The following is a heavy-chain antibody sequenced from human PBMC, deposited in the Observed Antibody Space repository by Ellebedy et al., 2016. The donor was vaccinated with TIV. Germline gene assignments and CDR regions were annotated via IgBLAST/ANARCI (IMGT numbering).Heavy chain of an antibody. Sequence: AASVKVSCKASGYTFTSYDINWVRQATGQGLEWMGWMNPNSGNTGYAQKLRGRVTMTRNTSISTAYMELNSLRSEDTAVYYCARASYDSSGTVNDYWGQGTLVTVSS. CDR1: GYTFTSYD. CDR3: ARASYDSSGTVNDY. CDR2: MNPNSGNT. J-gene: IGHJ4*02. V-gene: IGHV1-8*01. D-gene: IGHD3-22*01.